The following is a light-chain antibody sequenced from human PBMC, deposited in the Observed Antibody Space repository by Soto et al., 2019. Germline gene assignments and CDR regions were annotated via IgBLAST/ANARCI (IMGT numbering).Light chain of an antibody. CDR2: EVS. V-gene: IGLV2-14*01. CDR3: SSYTSSSTIYV. Sequence: ALTQPASVSGSPGQSITISCTGTSSDVGGYNYVSWYQQHPGKAPKLMIYEVSNRPSGVPNRFSGSKSGNTASLTISGLQAEDEADYYCSSYTSSSTIYVLGTGTKVTVL. CDR1: SSDVGGYNY. J-gene: IGLJ1*01.